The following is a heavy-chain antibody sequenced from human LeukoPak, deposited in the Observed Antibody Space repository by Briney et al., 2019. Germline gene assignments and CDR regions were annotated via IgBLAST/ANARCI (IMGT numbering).Heavy chain of an antibody. V-gene: IGHV3-23*01. CDR1: GFTFSSYA. CDR3: AKVDPPARIVVVTAIYYFDY. CDR2: ISGSGGST. Sequence: GGSLRLSCAASGFTFSSYAMSWVRQAPGKGLEWVSAISGSGGSTYYADSVKGRFTISRDNSKNTLYLQMNSLRAEDTAVYYCAKVDPPARIVVVTAIYYFDYWGQGTLVTVSS. J-gene: IGHJ4*02. D-gene: IGHD2-21*02.